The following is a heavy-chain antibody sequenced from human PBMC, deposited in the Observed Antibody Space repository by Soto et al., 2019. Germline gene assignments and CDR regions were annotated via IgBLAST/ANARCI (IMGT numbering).Heavy chain of an antibody. V-gene: IGHV4-31*03. CDR1: GGSITSGGYC. Sequence: ILSLTCTVSGGSITSGGYCWTWIRQHPVKGLEWMGHIYYSGSTSYNPSLKSRITISIDTSKNQFSLKLTSVTAADTAVYYCARDGDYFGSGSPPLLSKWGQGTLVTVSS. J-gene: IGHJ4*02. D-gene: IGHD3-10*01. CDR2: IYYSGST. CDR3: ARDGDYFGSGSPPLLSK.